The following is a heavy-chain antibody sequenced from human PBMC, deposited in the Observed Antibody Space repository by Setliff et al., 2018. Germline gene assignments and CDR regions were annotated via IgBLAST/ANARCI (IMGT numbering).Heavy chain of an antibody. CDR2: IYTSGST. CDR3: ARGYSYGFTHMHIPPLHY. J-gene: IGHJ4*02. V-gene: IGHV4-61*09. Sequence: SETLSLTCTVSGGSISSGSYYWSWIRQPAGKGLEWIGHIYTSGSTYYNPSLKSRVTISVDTSKNQFSLKLSSVTAADTAVYYCARGYSYGFTHMHIPPLHYWGQGTLVTVSS. D-gene: IGHD5-18*01. CDR1: GGSISSGSYY.